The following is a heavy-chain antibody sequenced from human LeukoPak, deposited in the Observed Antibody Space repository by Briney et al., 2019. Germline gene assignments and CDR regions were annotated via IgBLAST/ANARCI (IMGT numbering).Heavy chain of an antibody. CDR3: ATDASFEYFQR. J-gene: IGHJ1*01. CDR2: IYTSGST. Sequence: PSETLSLTSTVSGGSISSYCWSWIRQPAGKGLEWIGRIYTSGSTNYNPSLKSRVTISVDTSKNQFSLKLSSVTAADTAVYYCATDASFEYFQRWGQGTLVTVSS. V-gene: IGHV4-4*07. CDR1: GGSISSYC.